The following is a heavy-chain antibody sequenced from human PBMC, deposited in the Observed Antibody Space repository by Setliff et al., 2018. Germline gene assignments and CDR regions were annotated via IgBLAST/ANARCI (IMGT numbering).Heavy chain of an antibody. CDR1: GFTFSSYW. J-gene: IGHJ4*02. V-gene: IGHV3-7*01. D-gene: IGHD1-26*01. CDR2: IKQDGSEK. Sequence: GGSLRLSCAASGFTFSSYWMSWVRQAPGKGLEWVANIKQDGSEKYYVDSVKGRFTISRDNAKNSLYLQMNSLRAEDTAVYYCARDRGSGGYFPRYFDYWGQGTQVTVSS. CDR3: ARDRGSGGYFPRYFDY.